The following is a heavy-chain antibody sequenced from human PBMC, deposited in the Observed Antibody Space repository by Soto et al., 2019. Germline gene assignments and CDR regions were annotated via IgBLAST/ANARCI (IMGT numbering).Heavy chain of an antibody. V-gene: IGHV4-39*01. CDR2: IYYSGST. J-gene: IGHJ5*02. Sequence: SETLSLTCTVSGGSISSSSYYWGWIRQPPGKGLEWIGRIYYSGSTYYNPSLKSRVTISVDTSKNQFSLKLSSVTAADTAVYYCARQGVDYGDYNWFDPWGQGTLVTVSS. D-gene: IGHD4-17*01. CDR3: ARQGVDYGDYNWFDP. CDR1: GGSISSSSYY.